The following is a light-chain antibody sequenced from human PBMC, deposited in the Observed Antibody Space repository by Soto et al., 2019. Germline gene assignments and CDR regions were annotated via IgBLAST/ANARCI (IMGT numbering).Light chain of an antibody. CDR3: SSYRSSDTLEV. J-gene: IGLJ1*01. CDR1: SSDVGNYPL. Sequence: QSALTQPASVSGSPGQSITISCTGTSSDVGNYPLVSWYQQHPGKAPKLVIYEGNKWPSGVSNRFSGSKSGYTASLTISGLQADDEAYYYCSSYRSSDTLEVFGTGTKLTVL. V-gene: IGLV2-14*02. CDR2: EGN.